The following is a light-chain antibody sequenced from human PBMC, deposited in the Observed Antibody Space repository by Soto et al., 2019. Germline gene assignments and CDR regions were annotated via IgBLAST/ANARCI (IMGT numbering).Light chain of an antibody. Sequence: QSALTQPASVSGSPGQSITISCTGTSSDVGGYNYVSWYLQHPGKAPKLIISKVSNRPSGVSNRLSGYKSGNTASLTISGLQAEDEADYYCMSYTSSSTLVFGGGTKLTVL. J-gene: IGLJ2*01. CDR3: MSYTSSSTLV. CDR2: KVS. V-gene: IGLV2-14*01. CDR1: SSDVGGYNY.